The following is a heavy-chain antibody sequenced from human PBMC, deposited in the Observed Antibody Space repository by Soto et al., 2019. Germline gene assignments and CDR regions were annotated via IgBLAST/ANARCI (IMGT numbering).Heavy chain of an antibody. CDR2: IIPIFGTA. CDR3: ASLSRAVAGTAYFDY. CDR1: GGTFSSYA. D-gene: IGHD6-19*01. Sequence: ASVKVSCKASGGTFSSYAISWVRQAPGQGLEWMGGIIPIFGTANYAQKFQGRVTITADKSTSTAYMELSSLRSEDTAVYYCASLSRAVAGTAYFDYWGQGTLVTVSS. J-gene: IGHJ4*02. V-gene: IGHV1-69*06.